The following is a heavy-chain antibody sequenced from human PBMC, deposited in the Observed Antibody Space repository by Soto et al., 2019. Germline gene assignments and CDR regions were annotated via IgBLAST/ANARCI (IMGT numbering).Heavy chain of an antibody. V-gene: IGHV4-59*08. Sequence: SETLSLTCTVSGGSISSYYWSWIRQPPGKGLEWIGYIYYSGSTNYNPSLKSRVTISVDTSKNQFSLKLSSVTAADTAVYYWARRYGSAVDYWGQGTLVTVPS. CDR1: GGSISSYY. CDR3: ARRYGSAVDY. D-gene: IGHD1-26*01. CDR2: IYYSGST. J-gene: IGHJ4*02.